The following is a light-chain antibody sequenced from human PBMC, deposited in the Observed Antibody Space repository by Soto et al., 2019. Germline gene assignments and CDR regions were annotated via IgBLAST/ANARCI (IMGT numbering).Light chain of an antibody. CDR1: SSDVGGYDY. V-gene: IGLV2-8*01. J-gene: IGLJ1*01. Sequence: QSALTQPPSASGSPGQSVTISCTGTSSDVGGYDYVSWYQHHPGKAPKLIIFDVNKRPSGVPDRFSGSKFGNTASLTVSGLQAEDEADYYCNSYVGWIYVFGTGTKVTVL. CDR3: NSYVGWIYV. CDR2: DVN.